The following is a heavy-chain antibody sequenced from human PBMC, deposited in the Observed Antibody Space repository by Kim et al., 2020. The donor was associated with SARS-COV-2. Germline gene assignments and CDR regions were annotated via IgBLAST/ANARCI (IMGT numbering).Heavy chain of an antibody. CDR2: ISAYNGNT. D-gene: IGHD2-2*01. J-gene: IGHJ6*02. V-gene: IGHV1-18*01. CDR1: GYTFTSYG. Sequence: ASVKVSCKASGYTFTSYGISWVRQAPGQGLEWMGWISAYNGNTNYAQKLQGRVTMTTDTSTSTAYMELRSLRSDDTAVYYCARDGVVVPAATEVYYGMDVWGQGTTVTVSS. CDR3: ARDGVVVPAATEVYYGMDV.